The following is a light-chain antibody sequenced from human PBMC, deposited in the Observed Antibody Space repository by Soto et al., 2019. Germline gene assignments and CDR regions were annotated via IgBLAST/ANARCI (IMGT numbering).Light chain of an antibody. Sequence: DIQLTQSPSFLSSSVGDRVTITCRASQGISSYLAWYQQKPGKAPKLLIYGASTLQSGVPSRFSGSGSGTEFTLTISSLQPEDFATSVCLQLNSYPHTFGQGTNLEIK. V-gene: IGKV1-9*01. CDR2: GAS. J-gene: IGKJ2*01. CDR3: LQLNSYPHT. CDR1: QGISSY.